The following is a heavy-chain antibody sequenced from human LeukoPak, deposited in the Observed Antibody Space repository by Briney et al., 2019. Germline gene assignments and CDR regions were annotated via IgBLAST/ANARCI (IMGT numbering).Heavy chain of an antibody. Sequence: SETLSLTCAVYGGSFSGYYWSWIRQPPGKGLEWIGEINHSGSTNYNPSLKSRVTISVDTSKNQFSLKLSSVTAADTAVYYCARLVAAAGYWGQGTLVTVSS. CDR2: INHSGST. V-gene: IGHV4-34*01. CDR3: ARLVAAAGY. D-gene: IGHD6-13*01. J-gene: IGHJ4*02. CDR1: GGSFSGYY.